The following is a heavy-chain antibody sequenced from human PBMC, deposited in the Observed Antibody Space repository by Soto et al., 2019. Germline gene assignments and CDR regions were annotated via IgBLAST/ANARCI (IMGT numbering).Heavy chain of an antibody. CDR2: INTGNGNT. D-gene: IGHD2-21*01. J-gene: IGHJ3*02. Sequence: ASVKVSCKASGYTFTSYAMHWVRQAPGQRLEWMGWINTGNGNTKYSQKFQGRVTITRDTSASTAYMELSSLRSEDTAVYYCARVPYCGGDCSPITGAFDIWGQGTMVTVSS. CDR1: GYTFTSYA. V-gene: IGHV1-3*04. CDR3: ARVPYCGGDCSPITGAFDI.